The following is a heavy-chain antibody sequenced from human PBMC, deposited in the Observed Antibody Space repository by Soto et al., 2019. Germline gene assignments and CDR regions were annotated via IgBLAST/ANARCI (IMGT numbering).Heavy chain of an antibody. V-gene: IGHV3-23*01. CDR3: AKSYRGDGEYSGYENFDY. J-gene: IGHJ4*02. CDR2: ISGSGGST. CDR1: GFTFSSYA. D-gene: IGHD5-12*01. Sequence: GGSLRLSCAASGFTFSSYAMSWVRQAPGKGLEWVSAISGSGGSTYYADSVKGRFTISRDNSKNTLYLQMNSLRAEDTAVYYCAKSYRGDGEYSGYENFDYWGQGTLVTVSS.